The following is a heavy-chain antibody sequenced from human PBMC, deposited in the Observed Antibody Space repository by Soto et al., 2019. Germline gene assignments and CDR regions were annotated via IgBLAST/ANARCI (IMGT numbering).Heavy chain of an antibody. Sequence: QITLKESGPTLVKPTQTLTLTCTFSGFSLSTTGVGVGWIRQPPGKALEWLALIYRDDDKRYNPSLNSRLTITKDTSKNEVVLAMTNMDPVDTATFYCVQSRCGGDCLQSYSSHSYYGLDVWGQGTTVTVSS. J-gene: IGHJ6*02. CDR1: GFSLSTTGVG. V-gene: IGHV2-5*02. D-gene: IGHD2-21*02. CDR3: VQSRCGGDCLQSYSSHSYYGLDV. CDR2: IYRDDDK.